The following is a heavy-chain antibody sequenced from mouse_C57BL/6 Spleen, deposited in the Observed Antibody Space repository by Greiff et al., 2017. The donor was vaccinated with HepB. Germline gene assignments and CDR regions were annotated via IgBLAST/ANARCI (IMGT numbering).Heavy chain of an antibody. CDR2: INPNYGTT. Sequence: EVKLQESGPELVKPGASVKISCKASGYSFTDYNMNWVKQSNGKSLEWIGVINPNYGTTSYNQKFKGKATLTVDQSASTAYMQLNSLTSEESAVYYCARRDYGSSYGAYWGQGTLVTVSA. D-gene: IGHD1-1*01. CDR3: ARRDYGSSYGAY. CDR1: GYSFTDYN. J-gene: IGHJ3*01. V-gene: IGHV1-39*01.